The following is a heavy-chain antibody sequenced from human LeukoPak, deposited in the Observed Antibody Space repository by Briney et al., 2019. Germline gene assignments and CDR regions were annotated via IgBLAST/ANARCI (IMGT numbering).Heavy chain of an antibody. J-gene: IGHJ6*02. Sequence: GGSLRLSSAAAGFSVSSNYMSWVRQAPGKGLEWVSVIYSGGSTYYADSVKGRFTISRDTSKNTVYLQMNSLRAEDTAVYHCARGTTDILTGYYYYAMDVWGQGTTVTVSS. CDR1: GFSVSSNY. D-gene: IGHD3-9*01. CDR3: ARGTTDILTGYYYYAMDV. CDR2: IYSGGST. V-gene: IGHV3-53*01.